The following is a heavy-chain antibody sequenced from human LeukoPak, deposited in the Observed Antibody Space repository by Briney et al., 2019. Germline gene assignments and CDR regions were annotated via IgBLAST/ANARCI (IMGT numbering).Heavy chain of an antibody. D-gene: IGHD5-12*01. CDR1: EFTFSDYY. Sequence: PGGSLRLSCEASEFTFSDYYMNWVRQAPGKGLEWVSYISRSSSHIYYADSMKGRLTIFRDNAKSSLYLQMNSLRDEDTAIYYCARDRAALARMGGMDVWGQGTTVTVFS. CDR2: ISRSSSHI. CDR3: ARDRAALARMGGMDV. J-gene: IGHJ6*02. V-gene: IGHV3-11*06.